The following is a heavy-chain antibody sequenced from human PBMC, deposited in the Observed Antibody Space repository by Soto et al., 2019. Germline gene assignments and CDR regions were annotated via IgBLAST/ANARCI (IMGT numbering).Heavy chain of an antibody. Sequence: EVQLLESGGGVVQPGGSLRLSCAASGFTFSSYAMSWVRQAPGKVLEWVSAISGSGGSTYYADSVKGRFTISRDNSKNTLYMQMNSLRAEYTAVYYCATNSGSYFYFDYWGQGTLVTVSS. CDR2: ISGSGGST. V-gene: IGHV3-23*01. D-gene: IGHD1-26*01. CDR3: ATNSGSYFYFDY. CDR1: GFTFSSYA. J-gene: IGHJ4*02.